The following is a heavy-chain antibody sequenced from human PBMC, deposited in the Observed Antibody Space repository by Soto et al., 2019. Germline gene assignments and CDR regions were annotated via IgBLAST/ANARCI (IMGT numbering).Heavy chain of an antibody. CDR1: GGSVSSGSYY. CDR2: IYYSGST. D-gene: IGHD2-8*01. J-gene: IGHJ4*02. V-gene: IGHV4-61*01. CDR3: ARDSQYCTNGVCSLDY. Sequence: ETLSLTCTVSGGSVSSGSYYWSWIRQPPGKGLEWIGYIYYSGSTNYNPSLKSRVTISVDTSKNQFSLKLSSVTAADTAVYYCARDSQYCTNGVCSLDYWGQGTLVTVS.